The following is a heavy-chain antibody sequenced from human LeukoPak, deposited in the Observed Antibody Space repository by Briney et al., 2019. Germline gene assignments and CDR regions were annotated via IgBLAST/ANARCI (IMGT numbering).Heavy chain of an antibody. J-gene: IGHJ3*02. CDR2: INSDGSST. CDR3: ARDSRILRAFDI. Sequence: GGSLRLSCAASGFTFSTYWMHWVRQAQGKGLVWVSRINSDGSSTSYADSVKGRFTISRDNAKNSLYLQMNSLRAEDTAVYYCARDSRILRAFDIWGQGTMVTVSS. CDR1: GFTFSTYW. V-gene: IGHV3-74*01. D-gene: IGHD2-21*01.